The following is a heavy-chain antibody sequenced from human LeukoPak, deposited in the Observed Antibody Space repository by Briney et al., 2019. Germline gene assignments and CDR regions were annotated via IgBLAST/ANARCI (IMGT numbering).Heavy chain of an antibody. Sequence: SETLSLTCTVSGGSISSGDYYWSWLRQPPGKGLEWIGYIYYSGSTYYNPSLKSRVTISVDTSKNQFSLKLSSVTAADTAVYYCARDKGRSIAARGINAFDIWGQGTMVTVSS. CDR1: GGSISSGDYY. V-gene: IGHV4-30-4*01. CDR2: IYYSGST. J-gene: IGHJ3*02. CDR3: ARDKGRSIAARGINAFDI. D-gene: IGHD6-6*01.